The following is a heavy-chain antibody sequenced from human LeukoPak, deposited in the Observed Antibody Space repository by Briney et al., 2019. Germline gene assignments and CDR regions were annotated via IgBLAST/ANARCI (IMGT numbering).Heavy chain of an antibody. CDR3: ARIAAAGIADFDY. V-gene: IGHV3-21*01. Sequence: GGSLRLSCAASGFTFSSYSMNWVRQAPGKGLEWVSSISSSSSYIYYADSVKSRFTISRDNARNSLYLQMNSLRAEDTAVYYCARIAAAGIADFDYWGQGTLVTVSS. D-gene: IGHD6-13*01. J-gene: IGHJ4*02. CDR1: GFTFSSYS. CDR2: ISSSSSYI.